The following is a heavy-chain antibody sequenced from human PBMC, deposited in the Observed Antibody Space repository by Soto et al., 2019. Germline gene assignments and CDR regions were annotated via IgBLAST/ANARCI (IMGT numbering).Heavy chain of an antibody. CDR3: ERASPQVISDGMDV. J-gene: IGHJ6*02. D-gene: IGHD2-21*01. V-gene: IGHV1-2*02. CDR1: GYTFTGYY. CDR2: INPETGGT. Sequence: ASVKVSCKASGYTFTGYYVHWVREAPGQGLEWMGWINPETGGTSYAQKFQGRVTLSRDTSINTAYLELSSLRFDDAAVYLCERASPQVISDGMDVWGQGTTVTVSS.